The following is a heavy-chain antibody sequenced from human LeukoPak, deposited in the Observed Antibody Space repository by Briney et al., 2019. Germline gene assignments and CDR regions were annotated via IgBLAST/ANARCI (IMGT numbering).Heavy chain of an antibody. D-gene: IGHD3-3*02. Sequence: GGSLRLSCAASGFTFSTYSMNWVRQAPGKGLEWVSAISGRDSSTYYADSVKGRFTISRDNSKNTLYLQMNSLRAEDTAVYYCAKIRPPAYDIWGQGTMVTVSS. J-gene: IGHJ3*02. V-gene: IGHV3-23*01. CDR1: GFTFSTYS. CDR3: AKIRPPAYDI. CDR2: ISGRDSST.